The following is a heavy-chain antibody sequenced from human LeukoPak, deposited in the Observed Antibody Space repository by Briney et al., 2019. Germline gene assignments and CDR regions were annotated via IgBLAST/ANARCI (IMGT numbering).Heavy chain of an antibody. D-gene: IGHD2-2*01. Sequence: GGSLRLSCAASGFTFSIYAMHWVRQAPGKGLEWVAFIRYDGSNKYYADSVKGRFTISRDNSKNTLYLQMNSLRAEDTAVYYCAKDFGPAASPFDYWGQGTLVTVSS. CDR1: GFTFSIYA. V-gene: IGHV3-30*02. CDR2: IRYDGSNK. CDR3: AKDFGPAASPFDY. J-gene: IGHJ4*02.